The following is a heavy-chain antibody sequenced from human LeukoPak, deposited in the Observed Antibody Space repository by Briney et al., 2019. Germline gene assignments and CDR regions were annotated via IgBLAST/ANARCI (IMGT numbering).Heavy chain of an antibody. CDR2: ISSRSNYI. CDR1: GFTFSNYS. V-gene: IGHV3-21*01. D-gene: IGHD5-18*01. CDR3: ARDLDMDTTYFDF. J-gene: IGHJ4*02. Sequence: GGSLRLSCAASGFTFSNYSMNWVRQAPGKGLEWASSISSRSNYIYYADSMKGRFTISRDNAKNSLYLQMNTLRAEDTAVYYCARDLDMDTTYFDFWGQGTLVTVSS.